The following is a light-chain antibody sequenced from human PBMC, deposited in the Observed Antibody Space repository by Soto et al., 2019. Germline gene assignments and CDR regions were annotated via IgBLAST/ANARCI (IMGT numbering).Light chain of an antibody. Sequence: QYALTQPPSASGSPGQSVTISCTGTSSDVGGYNYVSWYQQHPGKAPKLMISEVSKRPSGVPDRFSGSKSGNTASLTVSGLQAEDEADYYCSSFAGNNNVVFGGGTKFTVL. CDR2: EVS. J-gene: IGLJ2*01. CDR3: SSFAGNNNVV. V-gene: IGLV2-8*01. CDR1: SSDVGGYNY.